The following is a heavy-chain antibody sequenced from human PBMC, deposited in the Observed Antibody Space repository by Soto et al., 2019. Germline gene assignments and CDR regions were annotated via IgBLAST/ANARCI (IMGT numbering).Heavy chain of an antibody. CDR2: IYYSGST. D-gene: IGHD5-18*01. V-gene: IGHV4-39*01. CDR1: GGNSISRSGY. Sequence: TSQTLSHTYTVAGGNSISRSGYWSWKSQPPGKGLEWIGSIYYSGSTYYNPSLKSRVTISVDTSKNQFSLKLSSVTAADTAVYYCARHGGYSYAHDYWGQGTLVTVSS. CDR3: ARHGGYSYAHDY. J-gene: IGHJ4*02.